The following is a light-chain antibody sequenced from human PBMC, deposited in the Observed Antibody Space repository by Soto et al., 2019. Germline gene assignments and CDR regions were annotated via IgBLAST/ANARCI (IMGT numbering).Light chain of an antibody. V-gene: IGLV2-14*03. J-gene: IGLJ3*02. CDR2: DVT. Sequence: QSALTQPASVSGSPGQSITISCTGTSSDIGGYNYVSWYRHHPGKAPKLMIYDVTNRPSGVSNRFSGSKSGNTASLTISGLQAEDEADYYCSSYTISSTLWVFGGGTKVTVL. CDR3: SSYTISSTLWV. CDR1: SSDIGGYNY.